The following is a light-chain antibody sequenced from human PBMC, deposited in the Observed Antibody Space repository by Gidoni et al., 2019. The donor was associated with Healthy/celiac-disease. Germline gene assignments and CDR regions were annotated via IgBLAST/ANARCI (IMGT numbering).Light chain of an antibody. CDR1: QDISNY. J-gene: IGKJ4*01. CDR2: DAS. Sequence: DIQMTQSPSSLSASVGDRVTITCQASQDISNYLNWYQQKPWKAPKLLIYDASNLETGVPSRFSGSGSGTDFTFTISSLQPEDIATYDCQQYDNLPLTFGGGTKVEIK. V-gene: IGKV1-33*01. CDR3: QQYDNLPLT.